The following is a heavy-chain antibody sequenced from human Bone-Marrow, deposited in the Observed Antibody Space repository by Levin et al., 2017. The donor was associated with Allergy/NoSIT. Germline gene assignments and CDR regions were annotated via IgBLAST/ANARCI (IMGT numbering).Heavy chain of an antibody. J-gene: IGHJ4*02. CDR2: ISGETTYT. D-gene: IGHD4-17*01. CDR3: ARHDFGDFSYFDY. V-gene: IGHV3-11*03. CDR1: GFTFSDYY. Sequence: GESLKISCAASGFTFSDYYMSWIRQAPGKGLEWVSYISGETTYTDYADSVKGRFTISRDNAKTSLSLQMHSLRAEDTAVVYCARHDFGDFSYFDYWGQGILVTVSS.